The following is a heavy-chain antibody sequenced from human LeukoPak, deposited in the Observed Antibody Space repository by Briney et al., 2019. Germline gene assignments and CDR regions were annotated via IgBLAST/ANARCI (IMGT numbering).Heavy chain of an antibody. D-gene: IGHD3-10*01. CDR3: ARDLDYYGSGSYYNWFDP. J-gene: IGHJ5*02. V-gene: IGHV4-34*01. CDR2: IYHSGST. Sequence: SETLSLTCAVYGGSFSGYYWSWIRQPPGKGLEWIGSIYHSGSTYYNPSLKSRVTISVDTSKNQFSLKLSSVTAADTAVYYCARDLDYYGSGSYYNWFDPWGQGTLVTVSS. CDR1: GGSFSGYY.